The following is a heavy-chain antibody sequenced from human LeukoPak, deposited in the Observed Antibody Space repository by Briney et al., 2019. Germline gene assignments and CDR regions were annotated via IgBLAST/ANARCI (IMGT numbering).Heavy chain of an antibody. Sequence: SQTLSLTCTVSGGSISSGDYYWSWIRQPPGKGLEWIGYIYYSGSTYYNPSLKSRVTISVDTSKNQFSLKLSSVTAADTAVYYCARRYLGSGWYTYWGQGTLVTVSS. D-gene: IGHD6-19*01. J-gene: IGHJ4*02. CDR3: ARRYLGSGWYTY. CDR2: IYYSGST. V-gene: IGHV4-30-4*01. CDR1: GGSISSGDYY.